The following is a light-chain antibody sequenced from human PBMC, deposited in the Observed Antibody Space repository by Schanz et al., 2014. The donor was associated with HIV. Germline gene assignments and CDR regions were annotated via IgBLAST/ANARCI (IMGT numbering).Light chain of an antibody. J-gene: IGLJ2*01. Sequence: QSVLTQPPSVSGAPGQSITVPCSGNSSNFGAGYDVHWYQELPGTAPKLLIYSNNNRPSGVPDRFSGSKSGTSASLAITGLQAEDEADYYCQSYDSGLSGILFGGGTKLTVL. CDR1: SSNFGAGYD. CDR3: QSYDSGLSGIL. V-gene: IGLV1-40*01. CDR2: SNN.